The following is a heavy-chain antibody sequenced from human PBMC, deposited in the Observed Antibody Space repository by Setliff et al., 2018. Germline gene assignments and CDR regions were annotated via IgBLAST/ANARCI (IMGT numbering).Heavy chain of an antibody. Sequence: ASVKVSCKASGYTFTSFGISWVRRAPGQGLEWIGWISPNNGDIKYAQKLQDRVTMTTDTSTSTAYLELGNLRSDDTAVYYCARDSITVIGVGSSDYCYYMDVWGKGTTVTVSS. CDR3: ARDSITVIGVGSSDYCYYMDV. CDR2: ISPNNGDI. V-gene: IGHV1-18*01. CDR1: GYTFTSFG. J-gene: IGHJ6*03. D-gene: IGHD3-3*01.